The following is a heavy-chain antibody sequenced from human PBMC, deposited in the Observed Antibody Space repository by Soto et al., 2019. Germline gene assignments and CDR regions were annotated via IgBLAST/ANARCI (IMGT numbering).Heavy chain of an antibody. J-gene: IGHJ6*02. CDR3: ARVDPNSPITMVRGVIMPYYYYYYYGMDV. CDR2: ISAYNGNT. D-gene: IGHD3-10*01. CDR1: GYTFTSYG. Sequence: QVQLVQSGAEVKKPGASVKVSCKASGYTFTSYGISWVRQAPGQGLEWMGWISAYNGNTNYAQKLQGRVTMTTDTSTSTAYMELRSLRSDDTAVYYCARVDPNSPITMVRGVIMPYYYYYYYGMDVWGQGTTVTVSS. V-gene: IGHV1-18*01.